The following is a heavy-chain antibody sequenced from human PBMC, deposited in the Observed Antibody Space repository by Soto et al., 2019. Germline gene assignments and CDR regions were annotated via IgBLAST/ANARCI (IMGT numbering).Heavy chain of an antibody. CDR2: ISYDESNK. CDR1: GFIFSRYA. V-gene: IGHV3-30-3*01. Sequence: QVQLVESGGGVVQPGRSLRLSGVVSGFIFSRYALHWVRQAPGKGLEWVAHISYDESNKWYADSVKDRLTISRDNSKNTVYLQMNSLRAEDTAVYYCARDQTYGASPFGMDVWGQGTTVTVSS. CDR3: ARDQTYGASPFGMDV. J-gene: IGHJ6*01. D-gene: IGHD4-17*01.